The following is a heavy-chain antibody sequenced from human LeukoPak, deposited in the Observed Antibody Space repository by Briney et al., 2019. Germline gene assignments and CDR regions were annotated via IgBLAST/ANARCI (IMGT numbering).Heavy chain of an antibody. V-gene: IGHV1-46*03. CDR2: INPSVGGT. CDR3: ARHGSGRYYPAEGRVDY. D-gene: IGHD3-10*01. CDR1: GYGFTSYY. Sequence: ASVTVSCKAFGYGFTSYYIHWVRQAPGQGVEGMGLINPSVGGTTYARKFQGRVTMTRDTSTSTVYMELSSLRSEDTAVYYCARHGSGRYYPAEGRVDYWGQGTLVTVSS. J-gene: IGHJ4*02.